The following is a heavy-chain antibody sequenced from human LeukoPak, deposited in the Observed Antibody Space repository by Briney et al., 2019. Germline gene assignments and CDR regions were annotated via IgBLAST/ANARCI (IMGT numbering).Heavy chain of an antibody. CDR3: ASEDNGYYDFWSGYRSNWFDP. CDR1: GFTFSSYA. Sequence: PGGSLRLSCAASGFTFSSYAMHWVRQAPGKGLEWVAVISYDGSNKYYADSAKGRFTISRDNSKNTLYLQMNSLRAEDTAVYYCASEDNGYYDFWSGYRSNWFDPWGQGTLVTVSS. CDR2: ISYDGSNK. V-gene: IGHV3-30-3*01. D-gene: IGHD3-3*01. J-gene: IGHJ5*02.